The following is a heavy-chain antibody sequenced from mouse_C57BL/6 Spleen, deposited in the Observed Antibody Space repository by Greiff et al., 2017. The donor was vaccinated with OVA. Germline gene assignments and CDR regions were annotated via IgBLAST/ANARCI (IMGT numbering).Heavy chain of an antibody. V-gene: IGHV1-82*01. D-gene: IGHD1-1*01. J-gene: IGHJ2*01. Sequence: VQLQQSGPELVKPGASVKISCKASGYAFSSSWMNWVKQRPGKGLEWIGRIYPGDGDTNYNGKFKGKATLTADKSSSTAYMQLSSLTSDDSAVYFCARSYGSSPYYFDYWGQGTTLTVSS. CDR2: IYPGDGDT. CDR3: ARSYGSSPYYFDY. CDR1: GYAFSSSW.